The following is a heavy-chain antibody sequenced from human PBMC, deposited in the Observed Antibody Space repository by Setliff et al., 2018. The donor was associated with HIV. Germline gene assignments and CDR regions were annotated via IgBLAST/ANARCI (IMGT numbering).Heavy chain of an antibody. V-gene: IGHV3-23*01. Sequence: LGESLKISCAASGFTLSSYAMTWVRQAPGKGLEWVSAISGGGDRTYHADSVRGRFTISRDNSKNSLYLQMNSLRAEDTAVYYCAKTYYYDSSGYYYFDSWGQGTLVTVSS. D-gene: IGHD3-22*01. J-gene: IGHJ4*02. CDR1: GFTLSSYA. CDR2: ISGGGDRT. CDR3: AKTYYYDSSGYYYFDS.